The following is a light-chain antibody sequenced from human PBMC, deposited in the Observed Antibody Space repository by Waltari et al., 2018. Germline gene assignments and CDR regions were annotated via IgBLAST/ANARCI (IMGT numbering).Light chain of an antibody. V-gene: IGKV1D-13*01. CDR1: QGISSS. CDR2: NAN. Sequence: IQMSQSPSSLSASVGDSVTITCRASQGISSSLNWYQQKPGKAPKLLIYNANSLASGVPSSFSGSGSGTEFTLTISSLQPEDFASYYCQQGNNYPFTFGPGTKLDIK. CDR3: QQGNNYPFT. J-gene: IGKJ3*01.